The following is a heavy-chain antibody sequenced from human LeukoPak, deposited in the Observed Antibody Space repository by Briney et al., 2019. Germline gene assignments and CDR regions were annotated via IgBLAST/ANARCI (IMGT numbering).Heavy chain of an antibody. Sequence: SETLSLTCTVSGGSISSYYWSWIRQPPGKGLEWIGYIYYSGSTNYNPSLKSRVTISVDTSKNQFSLKLSSVTAADTAVYYCARGWELGRLFDYWGQGTLVTVSS. CDR1: GGSISSYY. CDR2: IYYSGST. J-gene: IGHJ4*02. D-gene: IGHD7-27*01. V-gene: IGHV4-59*01. CDR3: ARGWELGRLFDY.